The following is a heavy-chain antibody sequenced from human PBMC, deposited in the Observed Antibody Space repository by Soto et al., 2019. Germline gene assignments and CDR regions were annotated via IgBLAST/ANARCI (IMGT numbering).Heavy chain of an antibody. D-gene: IGHD2-21*02. J-gene: IGHJ4*02. CDR2: IYTSGSA. V-gene: IGHV4-4*07. CDR1: GGSISSYY. Sequence: SETLSLTCTVSGGSISSYYWSWIRQPAGKGLEWIGRIYTSGSANYNPSLKSRVTMSVDTSKNQFSLKLSSVTAADTAVYYCARDWSTGGGDCYSNFEYWGQGTLVTVSS. CDR3: ARDWSTGGGDCYSNFEY.